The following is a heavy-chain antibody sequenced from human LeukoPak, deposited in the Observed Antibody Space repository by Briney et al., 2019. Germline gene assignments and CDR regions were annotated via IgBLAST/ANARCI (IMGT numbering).Heavy chain of an antibody. CDR3: ARVSSGGYYYFDY. Sequence: GVSLRLSCAASGFTFSDYYMDWVRQAPGKGLEWVGRIRNEADSYTTEYAASVQGRFTISRDDSKSSMFLQMNSLKAEDTAVYYCARVSSGGYYYFDYWGQGTLVTVSS. CDR1: GFTFSDYY. CDR2: IRNEADSYTT. V-gene: IGHV3-72*01. D-gene: IGHD3-22*01. J-gene: IGHJ4*02.